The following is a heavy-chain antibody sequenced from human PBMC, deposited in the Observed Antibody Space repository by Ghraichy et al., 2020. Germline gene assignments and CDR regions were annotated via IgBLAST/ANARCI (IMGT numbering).Heavy chain of an antibody. Sequence: GGSLRLSCAASGFTFSSYSMNWVRQAPGKGLEWVSSISSSSSYIYYADSVKGRFTISRDNAKNSLYLQMNSLRAEDTAVYYCAREDYYGSGSWGATHARDLYYDYGMDVWGRGTTVTVSS. J-gene: IGHJ6*02. CDR2: ISSSSSYI. D-gene: IGHD3-10*01. CDR1: GFTFSSYS. V-gene: IGHV3-21*01. CDR3: AREDYYGSGSWGATHARDLYYDYGMDV.